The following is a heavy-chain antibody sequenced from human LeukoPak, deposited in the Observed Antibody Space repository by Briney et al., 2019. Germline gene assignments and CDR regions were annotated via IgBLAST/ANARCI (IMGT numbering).Heavy chain of an antibody. Sequence: SETLSLTCTVSGGSISSHYWSWIRQSPGKGLEWIASIDYTGSTNYNPSLKSRVTISVDTSENQFSLKLTSVTAADTAVYYCARVGGYTYGYEFDYWGQGTLVTVSS. CDR3: ARVGGYTYGYEFDY. CDR2: IDYTGST. J-gene: IGHJ4*02. D-gene: IGHD5-18*01. CDR1: GGSISSHY. V-gene: IGHV4-59*08.